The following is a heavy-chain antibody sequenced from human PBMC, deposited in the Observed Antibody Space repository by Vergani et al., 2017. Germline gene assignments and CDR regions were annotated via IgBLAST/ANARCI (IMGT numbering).Heavy chain of an antibody. CDR2: INTNTGNP. CDR3: AGLRRGYSYGWGNGFDP. D-gene: IGHD5-18*01. J-gene: IGHJ5*02. V-gene: IGHV7-4-1*02. CDR1: GGTFSSYA. Sequence: QVQLVQSGAEVKKPGSSVKVSCKASGGTFSSYAMNWVRQAPGQGLEWMGWINTNTGNPTYAQGFTGRFVFSLDTAVSTAYLQISSLKAEDTAVYYCAGLRRGYSYGWGNGFDPWGQGTLVTVSS.